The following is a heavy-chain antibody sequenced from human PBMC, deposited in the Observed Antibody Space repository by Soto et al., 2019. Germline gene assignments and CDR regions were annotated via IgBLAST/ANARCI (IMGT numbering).Heavy chain of an antibody. Sequence: EVQLVESGGGLVQPGGSLRLSCAASGFTFSSYXMHWVRQATGKGLEWVSAIGTAGDTYYPGSVKGRFTISRKNAKNSLYLQMNILRAGDTAVYYCSRAGYSGDASDIWGQGTMVTVSS. J-gene: IGHJ3*02. CDR2: IGTAGDT. D-gene: IGHD2-2*03. CDR1: GFTFSSYX. V-gene: IGHV3-13*01. CDR3: SRAGYSGDASDI.